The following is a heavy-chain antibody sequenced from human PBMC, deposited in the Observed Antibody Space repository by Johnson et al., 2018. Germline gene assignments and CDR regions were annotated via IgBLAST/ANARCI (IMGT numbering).Heavy chain of an antibody. D-gene: IGHD6-19*01. V-gene: IGHV3-33*01. Sequence: QVQLVQSGGGVVQPGRSLRLSCAASGFTFSSYGMHWVRQAPGKGLEWVAVIWYDGSNKYYAGSVKGRFTISRDNYKNTLYLQMNSLRAEDTAVYYCARDGRQWLVFEDDAFDIWGQGTMVTVSS. CDR2: IWYDGSNK. CDR1: GFTFSSYG. J-gene: IGHJ3*02. CDR3: ARDGRQWLVFEDDAFDI.